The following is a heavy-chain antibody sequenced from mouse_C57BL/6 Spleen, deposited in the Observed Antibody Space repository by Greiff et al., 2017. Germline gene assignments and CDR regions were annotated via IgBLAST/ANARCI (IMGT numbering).Heavy chain of an antibody. J-gene: IGHJ2*01. D-gene: IGHD3-1*01. Sequence: QVQLQQPGAELVRPGSSVKLSCKASGYTFTSYWLDWVKQRPGQGLEWIGNIYPSDSETHYNQKFKDKATLTVDKSSSTAYMQLSSLTSEDSAVYYCARSGKAHFDYWGQGTTLTVSS. CDR2: IYPSDSET. V-gene: IGHV1-61*01. CDR3: ARSGKAHFDY. CDR1: GYTFTSYW.